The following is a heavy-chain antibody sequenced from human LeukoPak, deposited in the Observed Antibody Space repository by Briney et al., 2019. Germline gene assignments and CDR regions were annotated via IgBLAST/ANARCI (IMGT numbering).Heavy chain of an antibody. J-gene: IGHJ6*03. CDR2: IYSGGST. Sequence: PGGSLRLSCAASGFTVSSNYMSWVRQAPGKGLEWVSVIYSGGSTYYADSVKGRFTISRDNSKNTLYLQMYSLRAEDTAVYYCARDGDYYYYMDVWGKGTTVTVSS. CDR3: ARDGDYYYYMDV. D-gene: IGHD2-8*01. V-gene: IGHV3-66*02. CDR1: GFTVSSNY.